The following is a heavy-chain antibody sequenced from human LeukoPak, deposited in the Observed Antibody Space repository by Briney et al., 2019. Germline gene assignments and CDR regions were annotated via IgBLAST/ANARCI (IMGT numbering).Heavy chain of an antibody. CDR3: ARGRDGFMSDFDS. J-gene: IGHJ4*02. V-gene: IGHV4-4*07. Sequence: SETLSLTCAVSGVSINNYYWNWIRQPAGKGLEWIGRIYTTGSTYYNPSLKSRVTMSVDTSKNQFSLKLRSLTAADTAVYYCARGRDGFMSDFDSWGQGTLVTVSS. CDR2: IYTTGST. CDR1: GVSINNYY. D-gene: IGHD3-10*02.